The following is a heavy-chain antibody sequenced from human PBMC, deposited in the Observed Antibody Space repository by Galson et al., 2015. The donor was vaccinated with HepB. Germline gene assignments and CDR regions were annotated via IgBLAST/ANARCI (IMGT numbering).Heavy chain of an antibody. V-gene: IGHV3-21*01. CDR2: ISSSSSYI. CDR1: GFTFSSYS. CDR3: ARAGYGGWYSAFDI. J-gene: IGHJ3*02. D-gene: IGHD6-19*01. Sequence: SLRLSCAASGFTFSSYSMNWVRQAPGKGLEWVSSISSSSSYIYYADSVKGRFTISRDNAKNSLYLQMNSLRAEDTAVYYCARAGYGGWYSAFDIWGQGTMVTVSS.